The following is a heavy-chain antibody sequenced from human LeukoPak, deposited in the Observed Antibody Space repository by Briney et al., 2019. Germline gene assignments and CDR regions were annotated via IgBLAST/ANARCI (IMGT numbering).Heavy chain of an antibody. CDR1: GYTLTELS. V-gene: IGHV1-24*01. CDR2: FDPEDGET. Sequence: ASVKVSCKVSGYTLTELSMHWVRQPPGKGLEWMGGFDPEDGETIYAQKFQGRVTMTEDTSADTAYMELSSLRSEDTAVYYCATQGPLETMVRVLPHDAFHIWGQGTMVTVSS. J-gene: IGHJ3*02. CDR3: ATQGPLETMVRVLPHDAFHI. D-gene: IGHD3-10*01.